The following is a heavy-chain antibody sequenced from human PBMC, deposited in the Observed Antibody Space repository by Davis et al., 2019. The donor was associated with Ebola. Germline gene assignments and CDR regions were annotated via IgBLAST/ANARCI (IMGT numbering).Heavy chain of an antibody. CDR2: IYPGDSDT. Sequence: GESLKISCQASENSFSTYWIGWVRQMPGKGLEWMGLIYPGDSDTRYSPTFQGRVTISADKSIKTAFLQWSSLKASDTAMYYCASLRRTITGMNDAFDIWGQGTMVTVSS. CDR3: ASLRRTITGMNDAFDI. CDR1: ENSFSTYW. D-gene: IGHD2-8*02. J-gene: IGHJ3*02. V-gene: IGHV5-51*01.